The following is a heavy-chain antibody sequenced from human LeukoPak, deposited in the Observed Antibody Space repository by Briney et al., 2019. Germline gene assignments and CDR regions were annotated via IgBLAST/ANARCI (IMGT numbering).Heavy chain of an antibody. Sequence: PGGSLRLSCAASGFTFSSYAMHWVRQAPGKGLEWVALISFDGSNKYYADSVRGRLTISRDSSKSTLYLQMNNLRVEDTAVYYCARDNSGYNSGGHYYFYGMDVWGQGTTVTVSS. D-gene: IGHD5-12*01. CDR3: ARDNSGYNSGGHYYFYGMDV. CDR2: ISFDGSNK. CDR1: GFTFSSYA. J-gene: IGHJ6*02. V-gene: IGHV3-30*03.